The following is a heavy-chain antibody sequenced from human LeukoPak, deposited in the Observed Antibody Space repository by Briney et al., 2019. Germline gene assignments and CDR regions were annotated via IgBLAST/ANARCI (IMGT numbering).Heavy chain of an antibody. CDR2: IYYSGST. Sequence: SETLSLTCTVPGGSISSSSYYWGWIRQPPGKGLEWIGSIYYSGSTYYNPSLKSRVTISVDTSKNQFSLKLSSVTAADTAVYYCARRITMIVGANWFDPWGQGTLVTVSS. J-gene: IGHJ5*02. D-gene: IGHD3-22*01. CDR1: GGSISSSSYY. CDR3: ARRITMIVGANWFDP. V-gene: IGHV4-39*01.